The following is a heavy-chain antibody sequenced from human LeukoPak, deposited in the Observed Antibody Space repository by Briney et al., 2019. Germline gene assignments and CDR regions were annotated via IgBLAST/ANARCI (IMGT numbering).Heavy chain of an antibody. CDR1: GGSISSYY. CDR3: ARRKWFGDPLGAFDI. Sequence: SETLSLTCTVSGGSISSYYWSWIRQPPGKGLEWIGYIYYSGSTNYNPSLKSRVTISVDTSKNQFSLKLSSVTAADTAVYYCARRKWFGDPLGAFDIWGQGTMVTVSS. D-gene: IGHD3-10*01. V-gene: IGHV4-59*01. J-gene: IGHJ3*02. CDR2: IYYSGST.